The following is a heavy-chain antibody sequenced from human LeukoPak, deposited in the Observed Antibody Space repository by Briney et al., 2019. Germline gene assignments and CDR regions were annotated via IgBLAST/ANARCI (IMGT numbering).Heavy chain of an antibody. Sequence: ASVKVSCKASGYTFTSYGISWVRQAPGQGLEWMGWISAYNGNTNYAQKLQGRVTMTTDTSTSTAYMELRSLRSDDTAVYYCAREGAYCSGGSCMDYWGQGTLVTVSS. V-gene: IGHV1-18*01. CDR2: ISAYNGNT. D-gene: IGHD2-15*01. CDR1: GYTFTSYG. J-gene: IGHJ4*02. CDR3: AREGAYCSGGSCMDY.